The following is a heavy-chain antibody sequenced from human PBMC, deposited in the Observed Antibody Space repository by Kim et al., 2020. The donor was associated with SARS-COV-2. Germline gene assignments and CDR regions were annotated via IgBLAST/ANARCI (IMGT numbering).Heavy chain of an antibody. Sequence: GGSLRLSCAASGFTVSSNYMSWVRQAPGKGLEWVSVIYSGGSTYYADSVKGRFTISRDNSKNTLYLQMNSLRAEDTAVYYCARGDRMSHDAFDIWGQGIMVTVSS. CDR1: GFTVSSNY. D-gene: IGHD2-15*01. CDR2: IYSGGST. CDR3: ARGDRMSHDAFDI. V-gene: IGHV3-53*01. J-gene: IGHJ3*02.